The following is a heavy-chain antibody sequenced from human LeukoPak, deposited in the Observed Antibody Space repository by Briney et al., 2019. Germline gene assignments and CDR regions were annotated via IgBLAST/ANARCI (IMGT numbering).Heavy chain of an antibody. Sequence: PGGSLRLSCAASGFTFSSYSMNWVRQAPGKGLEWVSSISSSSSYIYYADSVKGRFTISRDNAKNSLYLQMNSLRAEDTAVYYCANTPSLRSSWYGFDYWGQGTLVTVSS. J-gene: IGHJ4*02. CDR1: GFTFSSYS. D-gene: IGHD6-13*01. CDR2: ISSSSSYI. V-gene: IGHV3-21*04. CDR3: ANTPSLRSSWYGFDY.